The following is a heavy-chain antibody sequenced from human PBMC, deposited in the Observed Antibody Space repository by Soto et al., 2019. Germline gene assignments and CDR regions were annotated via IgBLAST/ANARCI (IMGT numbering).Heavy chain of an antibody. CDR1: GYMFTDSL. D-gene: IGHD1-26*01. Sequence: ASVKVSCKASGYMFTDSLMHWVCQAPGQRLEWMGWINAGNGNTKYSQKFQGRVTITRDTSASTAYMELSSLRSEDTAVYYCARTRELPGNYFDYWGQGTLVTVSS. J-gene: IGHJ4*02. CDR2: INAGNGNT. V-gene: IGHV1-3*01. CDR3: ARTRELPGNYFDY.